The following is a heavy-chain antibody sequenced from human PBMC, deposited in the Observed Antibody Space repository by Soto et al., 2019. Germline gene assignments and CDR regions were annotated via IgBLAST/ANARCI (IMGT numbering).Heavy chain of an antibody. J-gene: IGHJ4*03. Sequence: LSLTCIVSGDSISGYYWTWIRQPPGKGLEWIGYIYYRGGSHYSPSLKSRVSMSVDTSRNQFSLKLISVTAADTAVYYCARHATMNRGGVEFFLVWGPGTVLTVFS. CDR3: ARHATMNRGGVEFFLV. D-gene: IGHD3-10*01. CDR2: IYYRGGS. V-gene: IGHV4-59*01. CDR1: GDSISGYY.